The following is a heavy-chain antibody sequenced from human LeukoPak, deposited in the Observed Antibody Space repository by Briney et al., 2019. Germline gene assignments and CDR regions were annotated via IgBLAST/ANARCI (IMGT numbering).Heavy chain of an antibody. D-gene: IGHD1-26*01. CDR1: GGSISSYY. Sequence: PSETLSLTCTVSGGSISSYYWSWIRQPPGKGLEWIGYIYYSGSTNYNPSLKSRVTISVDTSKNQFSLKLSSVTAADTAVYYCARMYSGSYIGWFDPWGQGTLVTVSS. J-gene: IGHJ5*02. CDR3: ARMYSGSYIGWFDP. V-gene: IGHV4-59*01. CDR2: IYYSGST.